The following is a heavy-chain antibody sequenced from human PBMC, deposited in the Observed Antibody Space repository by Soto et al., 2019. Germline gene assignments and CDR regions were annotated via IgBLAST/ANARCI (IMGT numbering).Heavy chain of an antibody. CDR2: FDPDEAET. D-gene: IGHD4-17*01. CDR3: TTYHGDYNFDH. CDR1: GYTLNEVA. V-gene: IGHV1-24*01. Sequence: QVQLVQSGAEVKEPGASVKVSCKVSGYTLNEVAMHWVRQAPGKGLEWLGGFDPDEAETIYAQHFQGRVTMTEDTSTDTVYMELISLRSEDTALYFCTTYHGDYNFDHWGQGTLVTVSS. J-gene: IGHJ5*02.